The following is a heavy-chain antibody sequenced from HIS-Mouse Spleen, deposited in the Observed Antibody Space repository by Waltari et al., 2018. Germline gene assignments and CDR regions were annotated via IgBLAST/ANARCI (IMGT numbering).Heavy chain of an antibody. CDR1: GFSLSTSGMC. CDR3: ARIAEGYSSGWYAFDY. J-gene: IGHJ4*02. D-gene: IGHD6-19*01. Sequence: QVTLRESGPALVKPTQTLTLTCTFSGFSLSTSGMCVSWIRQPPGKALEWLARIDWDDDKYYSTTLKTRLTISKETSKNQVVLTMTNMDLVDTATYYCARIAEGYSSGWYAFDYWGQGTLVTVSS. CDR2: IDWDDDK. V-gene: IGHV2-70*15.